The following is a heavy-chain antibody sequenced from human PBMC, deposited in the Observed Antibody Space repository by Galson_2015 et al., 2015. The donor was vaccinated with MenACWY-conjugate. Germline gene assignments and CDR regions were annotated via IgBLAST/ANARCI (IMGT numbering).Heavy chain of an antibody. CDR3: AREFSY. D-gene: IGHD2/OR15-2a*01. CDR2: IYNSGNS. V-gene: IGHV4-59*01. CDR1: GGSINNYY. Sequence: TLSLTCTVSGGSINNYYWSWIRQPPGKGLEWIGYIYNSGNSNYNPSFKSRVTISVDRSRNQVSLRLSSVTAADTAVYYCAREFSYWGQGTLVTVSS. J-gene: IGHJ4*02.